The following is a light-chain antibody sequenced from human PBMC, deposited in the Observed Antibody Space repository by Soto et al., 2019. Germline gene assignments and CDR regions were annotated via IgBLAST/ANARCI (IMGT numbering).Light chain of an antibody. J-gene: IGKJ5*01. CDR1: QAIRND. CDR3: QQAYSFPIT. V-gene: IGKV1-6*02. CDR2: AAS. Sequence: AIQMTQSPSSLSASVGDRVAITCRASQAIRNDLGWYLQKPGKAPKLLIFAASSLQSGVPSRFSGSGSGTDFTLSISNLQPEDFATYYCQQAYSFPITFGQGTRLEIK.